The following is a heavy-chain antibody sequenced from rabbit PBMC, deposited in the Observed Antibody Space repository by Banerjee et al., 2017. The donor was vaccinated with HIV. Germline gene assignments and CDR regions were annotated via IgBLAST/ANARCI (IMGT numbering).Heavy chain of an antibody. V-gene: IGHV1S40*01. J-gene: IGHJ4*01. Sequence: QSLEESGGDLVKPGASLTLTCTASGFSFSISYYMCWVRQAPGKGPEWIACIYAGSSGSTYYASWAKGRFTISKTSSTTVTLQMTSLTAADTATYFCASSSGGYSYFNLWGPGTLVTVS. CDR2: IYAGSSGST. D-gene: IGHD1-1*01. CDR1: GFSFSISYY. CDR3: ASSSGGYSYFNL.